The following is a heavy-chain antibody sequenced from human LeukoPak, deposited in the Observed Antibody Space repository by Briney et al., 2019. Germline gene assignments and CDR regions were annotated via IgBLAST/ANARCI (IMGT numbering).Heavy chain of an antibody. CDR2: ISSSSSYI. J-gene: IGHJ4*02. CDR3: AKDDEGFGELLYPDY. V-gene: IGHV3-21*01. Sequence: GGSLRLSCAASGFTFSSYSMNWVRQAPGKGLEWVSSISSSSSYIYYADSVKGRFTISRDNAKNSLYLQMNSLRAEDTAVYYCAKDDEGFGELLYPDYWGQGTLVTVSS. CDR1: GFTFSSYS. D-gene: IGHD3-10*01.